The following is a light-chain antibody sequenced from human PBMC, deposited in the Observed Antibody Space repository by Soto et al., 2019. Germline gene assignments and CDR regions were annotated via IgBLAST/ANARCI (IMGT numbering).Light chain of an antibody. J-gene: IGKJ4*01. CDR2: GAS. CDR3: QLYGSSPLT. V-gene: IGKV3-20*01. CDR1: QSVSSSY. Sequence: EIVLTQSPGTLSLSPGERATLSCRASQSVSSSYSAWYQQKPGQAPRFLIYGASSRATGIPDRFSGSGSGTDFTLTISRLEPEEFAVYYCQLYGSSPLTFGGGTKVEIK.